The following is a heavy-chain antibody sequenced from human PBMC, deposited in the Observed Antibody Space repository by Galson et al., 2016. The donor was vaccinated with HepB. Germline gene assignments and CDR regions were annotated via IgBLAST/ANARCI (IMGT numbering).Heavy chain of an antibody. CDR1: GFTFDDYA. D-gene: IGHD6-19*01. J-gene: IGHJ4*02. Sequence: SLRLSCAASGFTFDDYAMHWVRHSPGKGLEWVAGINWNSGTVFYADSVKGRFTISRDNNRNSIYLQMDNLSVEDTAFYFCARDPYQWLSKYYFDYWGQGTLVIVSS. CDR3: ARDPYQWLSKYYFDY. CDR2: INWNSGTV. V-gene: IGHV3-9*01.